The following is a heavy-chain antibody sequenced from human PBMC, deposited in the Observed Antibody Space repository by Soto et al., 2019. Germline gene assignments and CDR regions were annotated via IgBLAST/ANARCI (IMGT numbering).Heavy chain of an antibody. CDR3: ARAIVGATERYYFDY. J-gene: IGHJ4*02. V-gene: IGHV1-69*06. CDR1: GGTFSSYA. CDR2: IIPIFGTA. Sequence: SVKVSCKASGGTFSSYAISWVRQAPGQGLEWMGGIIPIFGTANYAQKFQGRVTITADKSTSTAYMELSSLRSEDTAMYYCARAIVGATERYYFDYWGQGTLVTVSS. D-gene: IGHD1-26*01.